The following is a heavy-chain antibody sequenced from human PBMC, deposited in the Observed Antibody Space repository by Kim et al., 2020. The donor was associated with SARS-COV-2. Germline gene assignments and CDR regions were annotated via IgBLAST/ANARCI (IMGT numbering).Heavy chain of an antibody. CDR2: ISWNSGSI. Sequence: GGSLRLSCAASGFTFDDYAMHWVRQAPGKGLEWVSGISWNSGSIGYADSVKGRFTISRDNAKNSLYLQMNSLRAEDTALYYCAKDMRSSWSGYIPPYYYYGMDGWGHGTTVTVSS. CDR3: AKDMRSSWSGYIPPYYYYGMDG. J-gene: IGHJ6*02. D-gene: IGHD3-3*01. V-gene: IGHV3-9*01. CDR1: GFTFDDYA.